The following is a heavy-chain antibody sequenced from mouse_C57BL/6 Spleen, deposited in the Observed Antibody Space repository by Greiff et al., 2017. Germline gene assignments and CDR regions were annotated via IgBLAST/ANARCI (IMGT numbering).Heavy chain of an antibody. V-gene: IGHV5-6*01. CDR2: ISSGGSYT. Sequence: EVMLVESGGDLVKPGGSLKLSCAASGFTFSSYGMSLVRQTPDKRLEWVATISSGGSYTYYTDSVKGRFTISRDNAKNTLYLQMSSLKSEDTAMYYCARGYDYDDRTWFAYWGQGTLVTVSA. J-gene: IGHJ3*01. CDR3: ARGYDYDDRTWFAY. CDR1: GFTFSSYG. D-gene: IGHD2-4*01.